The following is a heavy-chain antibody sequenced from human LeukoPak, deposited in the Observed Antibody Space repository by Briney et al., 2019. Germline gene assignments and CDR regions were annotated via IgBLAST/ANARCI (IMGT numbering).Heavy chain of an antibody. CDR1: GYSFTSYW. D-gene: IGHD6-19*01. V-gene: IGHV5-51*01. CDR2: IYPGDSDT. Sequence: GESLKISCKGSGYSFTSYWIAWVRQMPGKGLGGMGIIYPGDSDTRSSPSFQGQVTISADKSISTAYLQWSSLKASDTAMYYCARGDSSGWPDYWGQGTLVTVSS. CDR3: ARGDSSGWPDY. J-gene: IGHJ4*02.